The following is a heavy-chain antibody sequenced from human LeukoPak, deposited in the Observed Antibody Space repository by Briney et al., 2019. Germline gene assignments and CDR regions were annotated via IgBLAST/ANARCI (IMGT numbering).Heavy chain of an antibody. CDR2: ISYDESNK. Sequence: HPGGSLRLSCAASGFTVSSSAMHWVRQAPGKGLEWVAVISYDESNKYYADSVKGRFTISRDNSKNTLYLQMNSLRAEDTAVYYCAKGRYALDYWGQGTLVTVSS. D-gene: IGHD5-24*01. CDR3: AKGRYALDY. J-gene: IGHJ4*02. V-gene: IGHV3-30*18. CDR1: GFTVSSSA.